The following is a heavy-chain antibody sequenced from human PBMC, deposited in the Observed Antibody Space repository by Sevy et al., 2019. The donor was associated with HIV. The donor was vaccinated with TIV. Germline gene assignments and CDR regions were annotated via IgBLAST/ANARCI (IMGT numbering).Heavy chain of an antibody. J-gene: IGHJ6*02. Sequence: GGSLRLSCAVSGFTFDDYAIHWVRQAPGKGLEWFSLISWDGGSTNYADSVKGRFTISRDNSKNSLYLQMNSLRAEDTALYYCAKPYRIAVAGDYYYSGMDVWGQGTTVTVSS. D-gene: IGHD6-13*01. CDR2: ISWDGGST. V-gene: IGHV3-43D*03. CDR3: AKPYRIAVAGDYYYSGMDV. CDR1: GFTFDDYA.